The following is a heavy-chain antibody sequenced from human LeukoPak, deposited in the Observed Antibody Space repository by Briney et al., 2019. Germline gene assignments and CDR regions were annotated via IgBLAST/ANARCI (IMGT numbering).Heavy chain of an antibody. D-gene: IGHD1-26*01. CDR3: ASPGATGTWFDP. J-gene: IGHJ5*02. CDR1: GGSISSSSYY. V-gene: IGHV4-39*01. Sequence: PSETLSLTCSVSGGSISSSSYYWGWIRQPPGKGLEWIGSIYHSGSTYKNPSLKSRVTMSVDTSKNQFSLKLSSVTAADTAVYYCASPGATGTWFDPWGQGTLVAVSS. CDR2: IYHSGST.